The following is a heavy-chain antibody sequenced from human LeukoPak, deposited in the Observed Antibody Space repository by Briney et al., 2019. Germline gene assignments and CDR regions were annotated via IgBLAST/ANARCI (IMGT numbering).Heavy chain of an antibody. CDR1: GFLFSGYP. V-gene: IGHV3-21*01. Sequence: GGALTLSCTASGFLFSGYPMIWVRQAPGKGLEGVASITNTGTYVYYGAAVKGRFTVSRDNGKDSMYLQLSSLRVEDTAMYYCARALTLVRGTTDYWGQGTLVAVSS. CDR2: ITNTGTYV. D-gene: IGHD3-10*01. J-gene: IGHJ4*02. CDR3: ARALTLVRGTTDY.